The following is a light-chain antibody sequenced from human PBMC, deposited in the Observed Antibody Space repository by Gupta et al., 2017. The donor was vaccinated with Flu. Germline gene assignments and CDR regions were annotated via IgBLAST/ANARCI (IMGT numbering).Light chain of an antibody. J-gene: IGKJ1*01. V-gene: IGKV2-28*01. CDR2: LGS. CDR3: MQALQTPLT. CDR1: QSLLHSNGYNY. Sequence: DIVLTQSPLSLPVTPGEPASISCRSSQSLLHSNGYNYLDWYLQKPGQSPQLLIYLGSNRASGVPDRCSGSGAGTDFTLNISRVEAEDVGVYYCMQALQTPLTFGRGTKVEIK.